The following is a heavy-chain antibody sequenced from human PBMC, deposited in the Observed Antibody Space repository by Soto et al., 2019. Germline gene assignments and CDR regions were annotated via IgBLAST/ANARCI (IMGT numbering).Heavy chain of an antibody. Sequence: QVQLVQSGAEVKKPGSSVKVSCKASGGTFSSYSINWVRQALGQGLEWMGEIIPIFGTANYAQKFQGRVTITADESTSTAYMELSSLRSEDTAGYYCARDGGRHSGGIDYWGQGTLVTVSS. CDR1: GGTFSSYS. CDR3: ARDGGRHSGGIDY. CDR2: IIPIFGTA. J-gene: IGHJ4*02. D-gene: IGHD1-26*01. V-gene: IGHV1-69*01.